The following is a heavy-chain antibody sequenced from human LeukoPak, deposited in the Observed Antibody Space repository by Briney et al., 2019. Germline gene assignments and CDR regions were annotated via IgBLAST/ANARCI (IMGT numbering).Heavy chain of an antibody. V-gene: IGHV3-23*01. CDR3: AKDRVRRWLQPDAFDI. D-gene: IGHD5-24*01. Sequence: GGSLRLSCAASGFTFSSYAMSWVRQAPGKGLEWASAISGSGGSTYYADSVKGRFTISRDNSKNTLYLQMNSLRAEDTAVYYCAKDRVRRWLQPDAFDIWGQGTMVTVSS. CDR2: ISGSGGST. CDR1: GFTFSSYA. J-gene: IGHJ3*02.